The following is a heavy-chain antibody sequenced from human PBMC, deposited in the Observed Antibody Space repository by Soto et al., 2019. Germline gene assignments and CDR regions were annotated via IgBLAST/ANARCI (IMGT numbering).Heavy chain of an antibody. V-gene: IGHV4-34*02. J-gene: IGHJ6*02. CDR2: INHCGGT. D-gene: IGHD3-3*02. CDR1: GGSFSGYY. CDR3: ARDRQYYQFWSGCQNEGPCAMDV. Sequence: QVQLQQWGAGLLKPSETLSLTCAVYGGSFSGYYWTWIRQAPGKGLEWIGEINHCGGTNYNSSLKSRVTISVDTSRNQFALILYSVTAADTAVYYCARDRQYYQFWSGCQNEGPCAMDVWGQGTTVTGSS.